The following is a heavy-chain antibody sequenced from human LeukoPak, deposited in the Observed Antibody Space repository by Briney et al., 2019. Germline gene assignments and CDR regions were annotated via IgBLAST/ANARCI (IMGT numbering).Heavy chain of an antibody. CDR1: GGSISSYY. D-gene: IGHD3-10*01. J-gene: IGHJ4*02. Sequence: SETLSLTCTVSGGSISSYYWSWIRQPPGKGLEWIGYIYYSGSTNYNPSLKSRVTISVDTSKNQFSLKLSSVTAADTAVYYCASQHTYYYGSGSYKNYFDYWGQGTLVTVSS. CDR3: ASQHTYYYGSGSYKNYFDY. V-gene: IGHV4-59*08. CDR2: IYYSGST.